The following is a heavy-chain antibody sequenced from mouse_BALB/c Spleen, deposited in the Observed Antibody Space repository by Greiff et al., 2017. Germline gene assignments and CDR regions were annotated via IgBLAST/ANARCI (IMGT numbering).Heavy chain of an antibody. CDR2: ISYSGST. J-gene: IGHJ3*01. CDR1: GYSITSDYA. Sequence: EVQGVESGPGLVKPSQSLSLTCTVTGYSITSDYAWNWIRQFPGNKLEWMGYISYSGSTSYNPSLKSRISITRDTSKNQFFLQLNSVTTEDTATYYCAREVAYYGSSPFAYWGQGTLVTVSA. CDR3: AREVAYYGSSPFAY. D-gene: IGHD1-1*01. V-gene: IGHV3-2*02.